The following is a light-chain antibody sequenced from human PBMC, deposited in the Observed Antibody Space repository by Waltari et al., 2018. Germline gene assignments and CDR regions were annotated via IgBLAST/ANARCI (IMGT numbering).Light chain of an antibody. Sequence: DIQMTQSPSTLSASVGDRVTITCRASQSISSLLVWYQQKTGKAPKLLIYKASSLESGVPSRFSGSGSGTEFTLTISSLQPDDFATYYCQQYNSYSWTFGQGTKVEIK. CDR3: QQYNSYSWT. J-gene: IGKJ1*01. V-gene: IGKV1-5*03. CDR2: KAS. CDR1: QSISSL.